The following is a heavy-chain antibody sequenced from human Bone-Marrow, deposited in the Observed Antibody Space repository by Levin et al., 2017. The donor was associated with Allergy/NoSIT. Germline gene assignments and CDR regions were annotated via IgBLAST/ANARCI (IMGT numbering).Heavy chain of an antibody. V-gene: IGHV3-23*01. CDR2: ISGSGGST. Sequence: SCAASGFTFSSYAMSWVRQAPGKGLEWVSAISGSGGSTYYADSVKGRFTISRDNSKNTLYLQMNSLRAEDTAVYYCAKDPSSEWGSGSYYNVAFFDYWGQGTLVTVSS. D-gene: IGHD3-10*01. CDR3: AKDPSSEWGSGSYYNVAFFDY. J-gene: IGHJ4*02. CDR1: GFTFSSYA.